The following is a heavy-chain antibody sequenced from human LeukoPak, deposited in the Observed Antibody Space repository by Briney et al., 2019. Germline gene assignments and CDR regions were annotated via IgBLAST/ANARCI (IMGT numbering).Heavy chain of an antibody. CDR2: FDPEDGET. D-gene: IGHD4/OR15-4a*01. Sequence: ASVKVSGKVSGYTLTELSMHWVRQSPGKGLEWMGGFDPEDGETIYAQKFQGRVTMTEDTSTDTAYMELSSLRSEDTAVYYCATRPLTIRSFDYWGQGTLVTVSS. CDR3: ATRPLTIRSFDY. CDR1: GYTLTELS. J-gene: IGHJ4*02. V-gene: IGHV1-24*01.